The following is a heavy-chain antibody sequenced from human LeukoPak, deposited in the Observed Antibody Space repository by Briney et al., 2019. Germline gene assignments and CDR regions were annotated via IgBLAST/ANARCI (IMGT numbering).Heavy chain of an antibody. Sequence: SETLSLTCTVSGGSISSYYWSWIRQPPGKGLEWIGYIYYSGSTDYNPSLKSRVTISVDTSKNQFSLKLSSVTAADTAVYYCARDRSGSSWSLDYWGQGTLVTVSS. J-gene: IGHJ4*02. CDR1: GGSISSYY. CDR2: IYYSGST. D-gene: IGHD6-13*01. V-gene: IGHV4-59*01. CDR3: ARDRSGSSWSLDY.